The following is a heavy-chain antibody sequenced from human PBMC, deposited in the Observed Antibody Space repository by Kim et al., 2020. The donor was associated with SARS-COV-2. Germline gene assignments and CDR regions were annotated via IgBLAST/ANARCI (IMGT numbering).Heavy chain of an antibody. Sequence: GSNIRYADSVGGRFTISRDNSKNTLYLQMNNLRPEDTAIYYCARDLPPLDHWGQGTLVTVSS. J-gene: IGHJ4*02. V-gene: IGHV3-30*07. CDR2: GSNI. CDR3: ARDLPPLDH.